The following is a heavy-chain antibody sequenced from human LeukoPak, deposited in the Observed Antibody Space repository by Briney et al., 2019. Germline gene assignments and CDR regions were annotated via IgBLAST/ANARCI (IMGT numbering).Heavy chain of an antibody. Sequence: GSLRLSCVASGFPFSSYWMTWVRQAPGKGLEWVANIKQDGSKKSYVDSVKGRFTISRDNSKNTLYLQMNSLRAEDTAVYYCAKEVGSGIDYWGQGTLVTVSS. CDR1: GFPFSSYW. D-gene: IGHD6-19*01. V-gene: IGHV3-7*01. J-gene: IGHJ4*02. CDR2: IKQDGSKK. CDR3: AKEVGSGIDY.